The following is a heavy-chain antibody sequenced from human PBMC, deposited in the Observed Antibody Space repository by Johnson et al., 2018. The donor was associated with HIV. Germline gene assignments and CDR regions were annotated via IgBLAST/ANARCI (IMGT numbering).Heavy chain of an antibody. D-gene: IGHD2-15*01. J-gene: IGHJ3*01. CDR1: GFTFSDYY. CDR2: INWNGGST. Sequence: VQLVESGGGLVKPGGSLRLSCAASGFTFSDYYMSWIRQAPGKGLEWVSGINWNGGSTAYADSVKGRFTISRDNAKNSLYLQMDSLRAKDTALYYCARGIVEVQPRYRLLRDDVFDVWGQGTMVTVSS. CDR3: ARGIVEVQPRYRLLRDDVFDV. V-gene: IGHV3-20*04.